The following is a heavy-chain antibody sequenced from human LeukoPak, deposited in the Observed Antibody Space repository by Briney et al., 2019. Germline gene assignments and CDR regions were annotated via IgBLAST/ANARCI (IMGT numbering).Heavy chain of an antibody. CDR1: GFTFSSNY. CDR2: IYSSGTT. J-gene: IGHJ5*02. CDR3: ARGEYNWNDLHL. V-gene: IGHV3-66*01. D-gene: IGHD1-20*01. Sequence: PGGSLRLSCAASGFTFSSNYMSWVRQAPGKGLEWVSVIYSSGTTYYSDSVKGRFTISRDNSKNTLYLQMNSLRAEDTAVYYCARGEYNWNDLHLWGQGTLVTVSS.